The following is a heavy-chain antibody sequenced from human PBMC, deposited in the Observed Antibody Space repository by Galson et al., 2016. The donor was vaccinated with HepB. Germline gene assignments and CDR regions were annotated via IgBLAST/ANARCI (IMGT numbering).Heavy chain of an antibody. V-gene: IGHV4-38-2*02. J-gene: IGHJ5*01. CDR1: DYSISSGYF. Sequence: ETLSLTCTVSDYSISSGYFWGWIRQPPGKGLEWIGSIYRGDITHYNPSLRSRVTVSLNASKNHFSLNLRSVTAADTAVYYCARSFGGGDCSRLYIWFDFWGHGTLVTVSS. D-gene: IGHD2-21*02. CDR2: IYRGDIT. CDR3: ARSFGGGDCSRLYIWFDF.